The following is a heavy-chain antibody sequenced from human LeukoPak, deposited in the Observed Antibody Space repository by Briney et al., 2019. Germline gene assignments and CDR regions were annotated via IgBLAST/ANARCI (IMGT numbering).Heavy chain of an antibody. D-gene: IGHD3-3*01. CDR3: ARDRTPLRFSYYGMDV. Sequence: GGSLRLSCAASGFTFNNAWMNWVRQAPGKGLEWVVRIKSKSDGGTTDYAAPVKGRFTISRDDSKNTLYLQMNSLRAEDTAVYYCARDRTPLRFSYYGMDVWGQGTTVTVSS. J-gene: IGHJ6*02. V-gene: IGHV3-15*07. CDR2: IKSKSDGGTT. CDR1: GFTFNNAW.